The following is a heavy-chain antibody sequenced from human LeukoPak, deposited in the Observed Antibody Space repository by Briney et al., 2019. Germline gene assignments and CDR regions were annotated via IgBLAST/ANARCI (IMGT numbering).Heavy chain of an antibody. CDR1: GGSISSSSYY. CDR2: IYYSGST. CDR3: ASRYYDSSGYYYDDDAFDI. J-gene: IGHJ3*02. V-gene: IGHV4-39*07. D-gene: IGHD3-22*01. Sequence: SETLSLTCTVSGGSISSSSYYWGWIRQPPGKGLEWIGSIYYSGSTYYNPSLKSRVTISVDTSKNQFSLKLSSVTAADTAVYYCASRYYDSSGYYYDDDAFDIWGQGTMVTVSS.